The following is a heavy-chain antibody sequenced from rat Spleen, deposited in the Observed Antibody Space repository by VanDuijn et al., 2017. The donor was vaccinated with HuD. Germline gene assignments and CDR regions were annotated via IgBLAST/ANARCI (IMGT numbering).Heavy chain of an antibody. CDR1: GFTLSDHY. CDR3: AGAGYLRDWYFDF. CDR2: ITNTGGST. V-gene: IGHV5-31*01. D-gene: IGHD2-2*01. J-gene: IGHJ1*01. Sequence: EVQLVESDGGLVQPGRSLKLSCAASGFTLSDHYMAWVRQTPGKGLEWVASITNTGGSTYYPDSVKGRFTISRDNAKSTLYLQMNSLRSEDTATYYCAGAGYLRDWYFDFWGPGTMVTVSS.